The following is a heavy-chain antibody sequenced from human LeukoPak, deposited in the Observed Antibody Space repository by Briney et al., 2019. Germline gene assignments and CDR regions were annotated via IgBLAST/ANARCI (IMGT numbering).Heavy chain of an antibody. J-gene: IGHJ4*02. CDR1: GGSISSYY. D-gene: IGHD5-18*01. V-gene: IGHV4-4*08. CDR2: IYTSGST. CDR3: ARARPGSYDY. Sequence: PSETLSLTCTVSGGSISSYYWSWIRQPPGKGLEWIGYIYTSGSTNYNPSLKSRVTISVDTSKNQFSLKLSSVTAADTAVYYCARARPGSYDYWGQGTLVTVSS.